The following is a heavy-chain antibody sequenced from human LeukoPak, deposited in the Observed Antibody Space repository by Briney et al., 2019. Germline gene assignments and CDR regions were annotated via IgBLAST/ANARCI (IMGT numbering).Heavy chain of an antibody. J-gene: IGHJ3*02. Sequence: GGSLRLSCAASGFTVSSNYMSWVRQAPGKGLEWVSVIYSGGSTYYAESVKGRFTISRDNSKNTLYLQMNSLRAEDTAVYYCARAYDYYDSSGYYLYAFDIWGQGTTVTVSS. D-gene: IGHD3-22*01. CDR1: GFTVSSNY. CDR2: IYSGGST. V-gene: IGHV3-66*01. CDR3: ARAYDYYDSSGYYLYAFDI.